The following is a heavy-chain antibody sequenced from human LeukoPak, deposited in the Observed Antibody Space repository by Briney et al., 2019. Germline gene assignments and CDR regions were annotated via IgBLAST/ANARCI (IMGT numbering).Heavy chain of an antibody. CDR2: ISAYNGNT. CDR1: GDTLTSYG. CDR3: VSRPYQCYGDYQYY. D-gene: IGHD4-17*01. Sequence: ASVTVSCKASGDTLTSYGISGVRQAPGQGVEWMGWISAYNGNTSYAQKLQGRVTMTTDTSTSTAYMELRSLRSADTAVYCCVSRPYQCYGDYQYYWGQGTLVTVSS. V-gene: IGHV1-18*01. J-gene: IGHJ4*02.